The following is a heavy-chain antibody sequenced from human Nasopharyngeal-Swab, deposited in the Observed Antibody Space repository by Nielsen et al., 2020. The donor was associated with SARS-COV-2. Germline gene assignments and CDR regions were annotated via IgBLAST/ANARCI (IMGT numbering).Heavy chain of an antibody. D-gene: IGHD3-10*01. CDR1: GFTFSSYS. V-gene: IGHV3-21*01. CDR2: ISSSSSYI. CDR3: ARDYASGAYASSP. Sequence: GGSLRLSCAASGFTFSSYSMNWVRQAPGKGLEWVSSISSSSSYIYYADSVKGRFTISRDNAKNSLYLQMNSLRVEDTAVYYCARDYASGAYASSPWGQGTLVTVSS. J-gene: IGHJ5*02.